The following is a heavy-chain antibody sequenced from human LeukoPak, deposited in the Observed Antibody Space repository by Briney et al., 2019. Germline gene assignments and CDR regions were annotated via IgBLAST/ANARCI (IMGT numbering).Heavy chain of an antibody. CDR3: ARDRTTVTLFDY. Sequence: PGGSLRLSCAASGFTFTSVWMHWFRQAPGKGLVWVSRINTDGTITGYADSVKGRFTISRDNAKNTLYLQMNSLRAEDTAVYYCARDRTTVTLFDYWGQGALVTVSS. V-gene: IGHV3-74*01. J-gene: IGHJ4*02. D-gene: IGHD4-17*01. CDR2: INTDGTIT. CDR1: GFTFTSVW.